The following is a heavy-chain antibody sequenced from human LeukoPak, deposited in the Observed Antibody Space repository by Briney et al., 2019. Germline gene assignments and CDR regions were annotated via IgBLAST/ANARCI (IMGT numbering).Heavy chain of an antibody. V-gene: IGHV4-59*01. D-gene: IGHD2-15*01. CDR2: IYSSGST. CDR3: ARVLGSGYSDY. CDR1: GGSISSYY. J-gene: IGHJ4*02. Sequence: PSETLSLTCTVSGGSISSYYWSWIRQPPGKGLEWLGYIYSSGSTNCNPSLKSRVTIPVDTPKNQFSLKLSSVTAADTAVYYCARVLGSGYSDYWGQGTLVTVSS.